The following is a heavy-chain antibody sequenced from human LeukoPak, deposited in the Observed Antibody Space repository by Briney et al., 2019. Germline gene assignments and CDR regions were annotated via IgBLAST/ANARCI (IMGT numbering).Heavy chain of an antibody. Sequence: GRSLRLSCAASGFTFSSYAMHWVRQAPGKGLEWVAVISYDGSNKYYADSVKGRFTISRDNSKNTLYLQMNSLRAEDTAVYYCAKGVGGVVVPAAIPSWFDPWGQGTLVTVSS. CDR3: AKGVGGVVVPAAIPSWFDP. CDR1: GFTFSSYA. D-gene: IGHD2-2*02. J-gene: IGHJ5*02. V-gene: IGHV3-30-3*01. CDR2: ISYDGSNK.